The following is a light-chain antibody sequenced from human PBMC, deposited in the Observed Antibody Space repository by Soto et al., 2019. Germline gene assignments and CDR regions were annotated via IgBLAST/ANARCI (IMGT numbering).Light chain of an antibody. J-gene: IGKJ2*01. CDR1: QSVSSN. V-gene: IGKV3-15*01. Sequence: IVLTQSPGTLSLSPGERAPLSCRAGQSVSSNYLAWSQQKPGQSPRLLIYDATTRAPGVPARFSGSGSGTEFTLTIGSLQSEDFAVYYCQQYDNWPLYTFGQGTKVDIK. CDR2: DAT. CDR3: QQYDNWPLYT.